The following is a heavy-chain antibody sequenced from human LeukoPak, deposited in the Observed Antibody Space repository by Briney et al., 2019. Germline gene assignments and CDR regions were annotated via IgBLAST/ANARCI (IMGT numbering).Heavy chain of an antibody. CDR1: GFTFSSYA. J-gene: IGHJ4*02. CDR2: SSGSGGTT. D-gene: IGHD6-13*01. V-gene: IGHV3-23*01. Sequence: GGSLRLSCAASGFTFSSYAMSWVRQAPGKGLEWVSGSSGSGGTTYYADSVKGRFTISRDNSKNTLYLQMNSLRADDTAVYYCAKGVAAAGRRPIDYWGQGTLVTVSS. CDR3: AKGVAAAGRRPIDY.